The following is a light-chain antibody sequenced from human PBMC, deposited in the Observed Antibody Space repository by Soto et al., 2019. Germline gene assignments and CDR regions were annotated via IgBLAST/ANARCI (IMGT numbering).Light chain of an antibody. V-gene: IGKV3-20*01. CDR1: QSVSNSS. CDR2: AAS. CDR3: QVYGNSPMYT. J-gene: IGKJ2*01. Sequence: EIVLTQSPGTLSLSPGERATFSCRASQSVSNSSLAWYHQKPGQAPRLLLFAASRRATGIPDTFSSSGSGTDFTLTISRLEPEDFAVYYCQVYGNSPMYTFGQGTRLELK.